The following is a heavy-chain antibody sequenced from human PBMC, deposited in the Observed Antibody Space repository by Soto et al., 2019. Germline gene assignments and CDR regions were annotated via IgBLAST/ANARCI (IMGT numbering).Heavy chain of an antibody. J-gene: IGHJ4*02. CDR2: ITTSSDSI. CDR1: GFTFSSHS. V-gene: IGHV3-21*02. CDR3: ARSTRGFSNGKIDS. Sequence: EVQLVESGGGLVRPGGSLRLSCVVSGFTFSSHSMNWVRQAPGKGLEWVSSITTSSDSIYYTDSVKGRFTLSRDDAKNSLFLQMNSLRAEDTAVYYCARSTRGFSNGKIDSWGQGTLVTVSS. D-gene: IGHD5-18*01.